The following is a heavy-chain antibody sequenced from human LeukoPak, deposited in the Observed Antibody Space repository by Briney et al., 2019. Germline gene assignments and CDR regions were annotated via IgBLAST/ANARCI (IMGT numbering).Heavy chain of an antibody. Sequence: ASVKVSGKASGYTFTGYYMHWVRQAPGQGLEWMGWINPNSGGTNYAQKFQGRVTMTRDTSISTAYMELSRLRSDDTAVYYCARDPSIAARPDDGYWGQGTLVTVSS. CDR1: GYTFTGYY. CDR3: ARDPSIAARPDDGY. J-gene: IGHJ4*02. V-gene: IGHV1-2*02. CDR2: INPNSGGT. D-gene: IGHD6-6*01.